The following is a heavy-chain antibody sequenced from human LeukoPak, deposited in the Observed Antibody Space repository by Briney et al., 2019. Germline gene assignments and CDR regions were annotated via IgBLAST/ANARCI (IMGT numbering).Heavy chain of an antibody. D-gene: IGHD3-22*01. Sequence: SPSETLSLTCTVSGGSISSYYWSWIRQPPGKGLERIGYIYYSGSTNYNPSLKSRVTISVDTSKNQFSLKLSSVTAADTAVYYCARLVGLGSRGLPRFDPWGQGTLVTVSS. J-gene: IGHJ5*02. V-gene: IGHV4-59*01. CDR3: ARLVGLGSRGLPRFDP. CDR1: GGSISSYY. CDR2: IYYSGST.